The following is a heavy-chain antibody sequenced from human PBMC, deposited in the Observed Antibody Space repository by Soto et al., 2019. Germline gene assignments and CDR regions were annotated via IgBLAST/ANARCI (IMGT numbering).Heavy chain of an antibody. J-gene: IGHJ4*02. V-gene: IGHV4-34*01. CDR3: ARRGSGSYSDN. D-gene: IGHD3-10*01. Sequence: PSETLSLTCAVYGGSFSGYYWSWIRQPPGKGLEWIGEINHSGSTNYNPSLKSRVTISVDTSKNQFSLKLSSVTAADTAVYYCARRGSGSYSDNWGQGTLVTVS. CDR1: GGSFSGYY. CDR2: INHSGST.